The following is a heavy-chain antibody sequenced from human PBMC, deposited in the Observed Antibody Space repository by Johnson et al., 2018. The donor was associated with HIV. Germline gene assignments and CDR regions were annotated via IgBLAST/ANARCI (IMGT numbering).Heavy chain of an antibody. J-gene: IGHJ3*02. Sequence: QLVESGGGVVQPGRSLRLSCAASGFTFSSYAMHWVRQAPGKGLEWVAVISYDGSNKYYADSVKGRFTISRDNSKNTLYLQMNSLRAEDTAVYYCARDGEGSGSFNAFDIWGQGTMVTVSS. CDR1: GFTFSSYA. V-gene: IGHV3-30-3*01. CDR2: ISYDGSNK. CDR3: ARDGEGSGSFNAFDI. D-gene: IGHD3-10*01.